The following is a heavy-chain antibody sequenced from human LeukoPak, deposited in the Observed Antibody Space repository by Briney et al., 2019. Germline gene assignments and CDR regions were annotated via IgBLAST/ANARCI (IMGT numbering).Heavy chain of an antibody. D-gene: IGHD1-26*01. CDR1: KYTFTTYY. J-gene: IGHJ4*02. CDR2: INPSGGST. Sequence: ASVKVSCKASKYTFTTYYMHWVRQAPGQGLEWMGMINPSGGSTSYPQKFQGRVTMTRDTSTSTVYMELSSLRSEDTAVYYCAKEGSGSYLDYWGQGTLVTVSS. V-gene: IGHV1-46*01. CDR3: AKEGSGSYLDY.